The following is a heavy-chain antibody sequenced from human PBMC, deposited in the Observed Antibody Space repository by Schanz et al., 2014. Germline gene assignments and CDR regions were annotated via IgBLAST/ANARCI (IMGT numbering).Heavy chain of an antibody. J-gene: IGHJ6*02. CDR2: ISSGSSYA. Sequence: QVQLVESGGGLVKPGGSLRLSCAASGFTFRDYYMSWIRQAPGKGLEWVSDISSGSSYANYADSVKGRFTISRDNAKNTLYLQMNTLRAGDTAVYYCAKARRKSNCSGGRCFHYSYYGMDVWGQGTTVTVSS. CDR1: GFTFRDYY. V-gene: IGHV3-11*06. D-gene: IGHD2-15*01. CDR3: AKARRKSNCSGGRCFHYSYYGMDV.